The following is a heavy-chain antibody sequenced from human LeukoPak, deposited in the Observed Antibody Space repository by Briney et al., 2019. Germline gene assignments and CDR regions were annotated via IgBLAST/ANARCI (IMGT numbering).Heavy chain of an antibody. CDR2: ISGSSSAI. Sequence: PGGSLRLSCAVSGLTFSIYTMNWVRQAPGKGLEWVSYISGSSSAIYYADSVKGRFTISRDNAKNSLYLQMDSLRDEDTAVYHCAKEERDSLYYWGQGTLVTVSS. CDR1: GLTFSIYT. J-gene: IGHJ4*02. CDR3: AKEERDSLYY. V-gene: IGHV3-48*02. D-gene: IGHD5-18*01.